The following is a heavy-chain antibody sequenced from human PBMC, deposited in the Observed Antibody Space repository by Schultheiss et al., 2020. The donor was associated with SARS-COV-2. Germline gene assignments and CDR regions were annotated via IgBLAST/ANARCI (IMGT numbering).Heavy chain of an antibody. J-gene: IGHJ4*02. CDR2: IWYDGSDK. Sequence: GGSLRLSCTASGFTFTSYSMNWVRQAPGKGLEWVAIIWYDGSDKYYADSVKGRFTISRDNSKNTLYLQMNSLRAEDTAVYYCAKVPDYWGQGTLVTVSS. V-gene: IGHV3-33*06. CDR3: AKVPDY. CDR1: GFTFTSYS.